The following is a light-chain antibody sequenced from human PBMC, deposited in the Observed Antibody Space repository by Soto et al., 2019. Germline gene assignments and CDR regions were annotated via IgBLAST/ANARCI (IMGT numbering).Light chain of an antibody. CDR2: DAS. V-gene: IGKV3-20*01. Sequence: EIALTQSPGTLSLSPGERATLSCRASQSVSSNYLAWFQQKPGQAPRILIYDASSRATGIPDRFSGSGSGTDFTLTISRLEPEDFAVYYCQQYGNSPFTFGPGTKVDIK. CDR1: QSVSSNY. J-gene: IGKJ3*01. CDR3: QQYGNSPFT.